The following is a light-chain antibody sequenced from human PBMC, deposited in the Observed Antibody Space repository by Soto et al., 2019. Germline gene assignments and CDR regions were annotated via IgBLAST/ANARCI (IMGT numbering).Light chain of an antibody. Sequence: EIVLTQSPVTLSVSPGERATLSCRASQSVSSDLAWYQQKPGQAPRLLIYGASTRATGIPARFSGSGSGTVFTLTISRLASEDVAFYCWQHYNNWWTFGQGTKVEIK. J-gene: IGKJ1*01. CDR1: QSVSSD. V-gene: IGKV3-15*01. CDR2: GAS. CDR3: QHYNNWWT.